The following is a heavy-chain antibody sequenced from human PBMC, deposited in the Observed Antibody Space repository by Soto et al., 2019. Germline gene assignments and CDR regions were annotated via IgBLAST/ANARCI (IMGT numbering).Heavy chain of an antibody. V-gene: IGHV4-39*07. J-gene: IGHJ4*02. D-gene: IGHD5-12*01. CDR2: IYHTGGR. CDR3: ARDYRSGYDN. Sequence: PSETLSLTCSVSGGSINSSSYFWGWVRQPPGKGLEWIGYIYHTGGRYYNPALKSRVTLSVDTSKNKFSLNMSSVTAADTAVYYCARDYRSGYDNWGRGILVTVSS. CDR1: GGSINSSSYF.